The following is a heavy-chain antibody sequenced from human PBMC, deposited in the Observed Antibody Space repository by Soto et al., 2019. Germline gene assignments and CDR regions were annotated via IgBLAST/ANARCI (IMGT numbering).Heavy chain of an antibody. CDR1: GFTFSSYA. CDR2: ISGSGGTT. J-gene: IGHJ4*02. Sequence: LRLSCAASGFTFSSYAMSWVRQAPGKGLEWVSAISGSGGTTYYADSVKGRFTISRDNSKNTLYLQMNSLRAEDTAVYYCAKEYYDFWSGYLSASDYWGQGTLVTVSS. D-gene: IGHD3-3*01. V-gene: IGHV3-23*01. CDR3: AKEYYDFWSGYLSASDY.